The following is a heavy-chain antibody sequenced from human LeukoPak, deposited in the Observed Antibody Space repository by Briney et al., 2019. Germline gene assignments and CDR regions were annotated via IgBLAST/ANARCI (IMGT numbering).Heavy chain of an antibody. CDR1: GGTFGSYD. CDR2: TIPLLGIE. D-gene: IGHD6-13*01. Sequence: SVKVSCKASGGTFGSYDFNWVRQAPGQGLEWIGRTIPLLGIENYAQKFQGRVTMTRDTSTSTVYMELSSLRSEDTAVYYCARSVSGSSSWSGYFDYWGQGTLVTVSS. CDR3: ARSVSGSSSWSGYFDY. J-gene: IGHJ4*02. V-gene: IGHV1-69*04.